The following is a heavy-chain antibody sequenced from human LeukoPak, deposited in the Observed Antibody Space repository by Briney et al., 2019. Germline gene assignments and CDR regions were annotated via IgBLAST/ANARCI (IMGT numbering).Heavy chain of an antibody. J-gene: IGHJ4*02. CDR3: AKDAYQYPVD. CDR2: ISYDGSNK. V-gene: IGHV3-30*18. Sequence: GRSLRLSCAASGFTFSSYGMHWVRQAPGKGLEWVAVISYDGSNKYYADSVKGRFTISRDNSKNTLYLQMNSLRAEDTAVYYCAKDAYQYPVDWGQGTLVTVSS. CDR1: GFTFSSYG. D-gene: IGHD2-2*01.